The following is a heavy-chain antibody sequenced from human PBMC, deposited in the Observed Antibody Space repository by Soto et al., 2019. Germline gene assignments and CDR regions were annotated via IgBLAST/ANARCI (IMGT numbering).Heavy chain of an antibody. CDR2: IHDTGRT. J-gene: IGHJ4*02. CDR3: ARESVSGTYRFDS. Sequence: QVQLQESGPGLVRPSETLSLTCTVSGDSLSTYYWSWIRQPAGERLEWIGRIHDTGRTNYNPSLKSRVTMSGDTSKNQFSLRVNSVTAADTAVYYCARESVSGTYRFDSWGQGTLVTVSS. D-gene: IGHD3-16*02. V-gene: IGHV4-4*07. CDR1: GDSLSTYY.